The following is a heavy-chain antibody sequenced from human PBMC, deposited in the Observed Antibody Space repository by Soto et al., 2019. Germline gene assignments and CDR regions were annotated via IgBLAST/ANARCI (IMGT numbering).Heavy chain of an antibody. D-gene: IGHD5-18*01. CDR2: VYSSGST. CDR3: ARRVQANSAVVQGNWLDP. J-gene: IGHJ5*02. Sequence: QVKLQEAGPRLVKPSETLSLTCSVSGGSISSHSWNWIRQPPGRGLEWLGHVYSSGSTNCNPSLERRFPISVNTSWNQFSLKLTSLTAADTAVYYCARRVQANSAVVQGNWLDPWGQGTLVTVSS. V-gene: IGHV4-59*08. CDR1: GGSISSHS.